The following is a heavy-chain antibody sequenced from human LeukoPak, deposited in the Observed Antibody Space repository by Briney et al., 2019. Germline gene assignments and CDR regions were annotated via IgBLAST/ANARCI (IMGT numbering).Heavy chain of an antibody. D-gene: IGHD2-21*01. CDR2: IIPIFGTA. V-gene: IGHV1-69*13. J-gene: IGHJ3*02. CDR3: ARDSCGGDCLDAFDI. CDR1: GGTFSSYA. Sequence: GASVKVSCKASGGTFSSYAISWVRQAPGQGLEWMGGIIPIFGTANYAQKFQGRVTITADESTSTAYMELSSLRSEDTAVYYCARDSCGGDCLDAFDIWGQGTMVTVSS.